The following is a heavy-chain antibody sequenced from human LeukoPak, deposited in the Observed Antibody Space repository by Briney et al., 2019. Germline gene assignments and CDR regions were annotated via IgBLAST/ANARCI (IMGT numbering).Heavy chain of an antibody. V-gene: IGHV3-48*02. CDR2: IRSSSSTI. Sequence: QTGGSLRLSCEASGFTFSNYSMNWVRQAPGKGLEWVSYIRSSSSTIYYADSVKGRFTISRDNAKNSLYLQMNSLRDEDTAVYYCARDPLRTEYHWGQGTLVTVSS. CDR3: ARDPLRTEYH. D-gene: IGHD3/OR15-3a*01. J-gene: IGHJ5*02. CDR1: GFTFSNYS.